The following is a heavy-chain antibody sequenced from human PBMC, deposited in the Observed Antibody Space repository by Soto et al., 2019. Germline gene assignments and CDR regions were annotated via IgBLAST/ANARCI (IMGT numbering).Heavy chain of an antibody. V-gene: IGHV3-23*01. CDR3: EKVSSSWYAGFFDL. CDR1: GFTFSRHA. D-gene: IGHD6-13*01. J-gene: IGHJ4*02. CDR2: LSDSGGSI. Sequence: EVRLLESGGGLVQPGGSLRLSCTASGFTFSRHAMTWVLQAPGKGLEWVSGLSDSGGSIYYADSVKGRFTISRDNSMNTLYLQMNTLRAEDTAIYYCEKVSSSWYAGFFDLWGQGTLVTLSS.